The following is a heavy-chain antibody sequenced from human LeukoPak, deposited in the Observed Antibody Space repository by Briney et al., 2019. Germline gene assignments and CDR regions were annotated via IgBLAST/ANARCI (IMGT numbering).Heavy chain of an antibody. J-gene: IGHJ4*02. D-gene: IGHD1-26*01. Sequence: GGSLRRSCAASGFTFSSYAMSWVRQAPGKGLEWVSGISSSGSTYYADSVKGRFTISRDNSKNTLYLQMNSLRAEDTAIYYCAKDLSGSYRGSDYWGQGTLVTVSS. CDR3: AKDLSGSYRGSDY. V-gene: IGHV3-23*01. CDR1: GFTFSSYA. CDR2: ISSSGST.